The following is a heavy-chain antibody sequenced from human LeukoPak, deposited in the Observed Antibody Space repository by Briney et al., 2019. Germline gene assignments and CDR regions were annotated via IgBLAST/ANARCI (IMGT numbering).Heavy chain of an antibody. Sequence: GGSLRLSCAASGFTFDDYAMHWVRQAPGKGLEWVSGISWNSGSIGYADSVKGRFTISRDNAKNSLYLQMNSLRAEDTAVYYCARAQWLPFGDIYWGQGTLVTVSS. CDR3: ARAQWLPFGDIY. J-gene: IGHJ4*02. CDR1: GFTFDDYA. D-gene: IGHD6-19*01. V-gene: IGHV3-9*01. CDR2: ISWNSGSI.